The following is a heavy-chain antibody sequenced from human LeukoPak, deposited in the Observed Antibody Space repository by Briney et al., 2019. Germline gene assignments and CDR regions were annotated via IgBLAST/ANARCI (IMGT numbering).Heavy chain of an antibody. CDR2: ISGSGGST. Sequence: GGSLRLSCAASGFTFSSYAMSWVRQAPGKGLEWVSAISGSGGSTYYADSVKGRFTISRDNSKNTLYLQMNSLRAEDTAVYYCAKDHKRYYDYVWGSSTPVWGQGTLVTVSS. V-gene: IGHV3-23*01. CDR3: AKDHKRYYDYVWGSSTPV. CDR1: GFTFSSYA. J-gene: IGHJ4*02. D-gene: IGHD3-16*01.